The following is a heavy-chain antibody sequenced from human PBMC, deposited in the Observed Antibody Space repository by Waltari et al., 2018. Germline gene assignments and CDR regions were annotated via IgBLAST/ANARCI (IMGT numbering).Heavy chain of an antibody. J-gene: IGHJ4*02. Sequence: QVQLQESGPGLVKPSQTLSLTCTVSGGSISSGSYSWSWFRQPAGKGLEWIGRIYTSGSTNYNPSLKSRVTISVDTSKNQFSLKLSSVTAADTAVYYCARYGYSSGWEYYFDYWGQGTLVTVSS. CDR1: GGSISSGSYS. CDR2: IYTSGST. V-gene: IGHV4-61*02. D-gene: IGHD6-19*01. CDR3: ARYGYSSGWEYYFDY.